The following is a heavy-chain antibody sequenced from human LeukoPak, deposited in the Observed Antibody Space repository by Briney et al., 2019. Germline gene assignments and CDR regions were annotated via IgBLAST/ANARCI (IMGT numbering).Heavy chain of an antibody. Sequence: PGGPLRLSCAASGFTFSSYWMSWVRQAPGKGLEWVANIKQDGSEKYYVDSVKGRFTISRDNAKNSLHLQMNSLRAEDTAVYYCARDGGGYDNFDYWGQGTLVTVSS. CDR1: GFTFSSYW. CDR3: ARDGGGYDNFDY. CDR2: IKQDGSEK. D-gene: IGHD5-12*01. V-gene: IGHV3-7*01. J-gene: IGHJ4*02.